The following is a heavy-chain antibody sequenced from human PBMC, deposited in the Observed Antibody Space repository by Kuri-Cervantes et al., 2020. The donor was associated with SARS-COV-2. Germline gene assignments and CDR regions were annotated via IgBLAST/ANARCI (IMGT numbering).Heavy chain of an antibody. V-gene: IGHV1-18*01. Sequence: ASVKVSCKASGYTFTSYGISWVRQAPGQRLEWMGWISAYNGNTNYAQKLQGRVTMTTDTSTSTAYMELRSLRSDDTAVYYCARGPRITGTTGCWFDPWGQGTLVTVSS. J-gene: IGHJ5*02. CDR2: ISAYNGNT. D-gene: IGHD1-7*01. CDR1: GYTFTSYG. CDR3: ARGPRITGTTGCWFDP.